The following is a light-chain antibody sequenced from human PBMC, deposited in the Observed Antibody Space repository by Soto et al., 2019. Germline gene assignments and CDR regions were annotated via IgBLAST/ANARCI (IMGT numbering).Light chain of an antibody. CDR1: SSDVGGYNY. V-gene: IGLV2-14*01. CDR2: EVS. CDR3: SSYTSRRAYV. Sequence: QSALPQPASVSGSPGPSITISCTGTSSDVGGYNYVSWYQQQSGKAPQLMIHEVSTRPSGVSNRFSGSKSGNTASLTISGLQAEDEADYYCSSYTSRRAYVFAIGTKVTVL. J-gene: IGLJ1*01.